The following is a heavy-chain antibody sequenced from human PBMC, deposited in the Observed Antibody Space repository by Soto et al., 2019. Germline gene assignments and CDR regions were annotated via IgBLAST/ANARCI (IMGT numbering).Heavy chain of an antibody. CDR1: GFTFSSYS. J-gene: IGHJ6*02. CDR3: ARKGSGYFKYYYGMDV. CDR2: ISSSSTI. Sequence: GGSLRLSCAASGFTFSSYSMNWVRQAPGKGLEWVSYISSSSTIYYADSVKGRFTISRDNAKNSLYLQMNSLRDEDTAVYYCARKGSGYFKYYYGMDVWGQGTTVTVSS. D-gene: IGHD3-3*01. V-gene: IGHV3-48*02.